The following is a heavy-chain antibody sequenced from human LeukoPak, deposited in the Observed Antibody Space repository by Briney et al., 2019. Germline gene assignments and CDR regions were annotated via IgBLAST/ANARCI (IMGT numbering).Heavy chain of an antibody. Sequence: SETLSLTCTVSGGSISSPYWTWIRQPAGKGLEWIGRFYTSGIANYNPSLKSRVTMSVDTSKNQFSLKLSSVTAADTAVYYCARGGYSYGYGFGDYFDYWGQGTLVTVSS. CDR1: GGSISSPY. V-gene: IGHV4-4*07. CDR3: ARGGYSYGYGFGDYFDY. CDR2: FYTSGIA. J-gene: IGHJ4*02. D-gene: IGHD5-18*01.